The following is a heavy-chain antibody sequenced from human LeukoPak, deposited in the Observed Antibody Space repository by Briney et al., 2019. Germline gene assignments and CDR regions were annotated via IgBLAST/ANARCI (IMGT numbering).Heavy chain of an antibody. D-gene: IGHD3-10*01. CDR2: IGGSGGST. CDR1: GFTFSSYA. CDR3: AKSRNSYYYGSGSPLDY. J-gene: IGHJ4*02. Sequence: GGSLRLSCAASGFTFSSYAMSWVRQAPGKGLEWVSAIGGSGGSTYYTDSVKGRFTISRDNSKNTLYLQMNSLRAEDTAVYYCAKSRNSYYYGSGSPLDYWGQGTLVTVSS. V-gene: IGHV3-23*01.